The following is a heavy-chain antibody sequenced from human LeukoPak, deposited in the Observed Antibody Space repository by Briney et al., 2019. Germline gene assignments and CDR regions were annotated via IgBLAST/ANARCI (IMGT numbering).Heavy chain of an antibody. J-gene: IGHJ3*02. V-gene: IGHV4-59*01. CDR1: GGSISSYY. CDR3: ARVGCSSSSGAFDI. D-gene: IGHD6-6*01. Sequence: PSETLSLTCTVSGGSISSYYWSWIRQPPGKGLEWIGYIYYSGSTNYNPSLKSRVTISVDTSKNQFSLKLSSVTAADTAVYYCARVGCSSSSGAFDIWGQGTMVTVSS. CDR2: IYYSGST.